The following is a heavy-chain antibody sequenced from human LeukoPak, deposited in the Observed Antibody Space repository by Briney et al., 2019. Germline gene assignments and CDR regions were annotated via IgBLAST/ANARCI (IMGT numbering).Heavy chain of an antibody. J-gene: IGHJ3*02. CDR1: SGSISSSIYY. CDR2: IYYSGST. Sequence: SETLSLTCNVSSGSISSSIYYWGWLPQPPGKGLEWIGSIYYSGSTHYNPSLKTRLTISIDTSKNQFSLTLGSVTAADTAVYYCARDGGWLQFAAFDIWGQGTVATVSS. D-gene: IGHD5-24*01. V-gene: IGHV4-39*07. CDR3: ARDGGWLQFAAFDI.